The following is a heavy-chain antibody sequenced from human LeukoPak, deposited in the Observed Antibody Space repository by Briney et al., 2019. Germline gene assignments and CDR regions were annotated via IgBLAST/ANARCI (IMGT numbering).Heavy chain of an antibody. CDR2: IYYSGST. J-gene: IGHJ4*02. CDR3: ARDRRTLRYFDWLSTTNAYFDY. Sequence: SETLSLTCTVSGGSISSGSYYWSWIRQPAGKGLEWIGYIYYSGSTNYNPSLKSRVTISVDTSKNQFSLKLSSVTAADTAVYYCARDRRTLRYFDWLSTTNAYFDYWGQGTLVTVSS. CDR1: GGSISSGSYY. D-gene: IGHD3-9*01. V-gene: IGHV4-61*10.